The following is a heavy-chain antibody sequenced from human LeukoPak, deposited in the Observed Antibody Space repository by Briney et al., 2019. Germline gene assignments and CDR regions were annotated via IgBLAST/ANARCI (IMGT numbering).Heavy chain of an antibody. V-gene: IGHV1-18*01. J-gene: IGHJ4*02. D-gene: IGHD1-26*01. Sequence: GASVTVSCKASGYTFTSFGISWVRQAPGQGLEWVGWISAYNGHTNSVQNLQGRVTMTTDTSTSTAYMELGSLTSDDTAVYYCARDQVVGATAGTFDYWGQGTLVTVSS. CDR3: ARDQVVGATAGTFDY. CDR2: ISAYNGHT. CDR1: GYTFTSFG.